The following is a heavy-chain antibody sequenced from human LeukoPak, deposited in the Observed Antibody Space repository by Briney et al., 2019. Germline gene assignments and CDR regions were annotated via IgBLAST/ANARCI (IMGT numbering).Heavy chain of an antibody. CDR3: ARVLYYYYYYGMDV. CDR2: ISSSSKDK. V-gene: IGHV3-21*01. J-gene: IGHJ6*02. D-gene: IGHD3-16*01. Sequence: KPGGSLRLSCAASGFTFSNYAMNWVRQAPGKGLEWVSSISSSSKDKYYADSVKGRFTISRDNAKKSLYLQIDSLRDEDTAVYYCARVLYYYYYYGMDVWGQGTTVTVSS. CDR1: GFTFSNYA.